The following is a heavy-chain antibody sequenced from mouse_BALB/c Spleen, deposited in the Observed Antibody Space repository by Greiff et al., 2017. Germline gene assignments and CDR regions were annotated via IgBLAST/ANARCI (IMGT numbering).Heavy chain of an antibody. CDR2: IRNKANGYTT. CDR1: GFTFTDYY. Sequence: EVHLVESGGGLVQPGGSLRLSCATSGFTFTDYYMSWVRQPPGKALEWLGFIRNKANGYTTEYSASVKGRFTISRDNSQSILYLQMNTLRAEDSATYYCARDKDGSSSFAYWGQGTLVTVSA. CDR3: ARDKDGSSSFAY. J-gene: IGHJ3*01. D-gene: IGHD1-1*01. V-gene: IGHV7-3*02.